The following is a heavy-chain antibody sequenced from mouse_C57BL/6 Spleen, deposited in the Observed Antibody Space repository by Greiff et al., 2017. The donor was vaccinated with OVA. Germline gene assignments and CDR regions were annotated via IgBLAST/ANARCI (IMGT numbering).Heavy chain of an antibody. CDR3: ARGGDGYPPDC. CDR1: GFTFSSYA. Sequence: EVQLVESGGGLVKPGGSLKLSCAASGFTFSSYAMSWVRQTPEKRLEWVATISDGGSYTYYPDNVKGRFTISRDNAKNNLYLQMSHLKSEDTAMYYCARGGDGYPPDCWGQGTTLTVSS. V-gene: IGHV5-4*01. CDR2: ISDGGSYT. J-gene: IGHJ2*01. D-gene: IGHD2-3*01.